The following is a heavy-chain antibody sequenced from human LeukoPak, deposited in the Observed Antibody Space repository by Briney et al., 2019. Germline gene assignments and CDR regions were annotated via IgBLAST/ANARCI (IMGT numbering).Heavy chain of an antibody. J-gene: IGHJ6*02. D-gene: IGHD1-20*01. CDR1: GFTFSSYA. V-gene: IGHV3-64*01. CDR2: ISSNGGST. Sequence: GGSLRLSCAASGFTFSSYAMHWVRQALGKGLEYVSAISSNGGSTYYANSVKGRFTISRDNSKNTLYLQMGSLRAEDMAVYYCARTITGTTWRLLGAMDVWGQGTTVTVSS. CDR3: ARTITGTTWRLLGAMDV.